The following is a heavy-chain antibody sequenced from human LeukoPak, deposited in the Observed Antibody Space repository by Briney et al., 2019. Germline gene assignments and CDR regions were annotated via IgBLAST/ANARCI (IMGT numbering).Heavy chain of an antibody. D-gene: IGHD2-15*01. Sequence: PGGSLRLSCAASGFTFTNYAMSWVRQAPGKGLEWVSGMSGRGVSTYYADSVKGRFTISSDNSKNTLYLQMNSLRAEYTAIYYCAKDCNGGNCYIDYWGQGTLVTVAS. CDR2: MSGRGVST. V-gene: IGHV3-23*01. CDR3: AKDCNGGNCYIDY. CDR1: GFTFTNYA. J-gene: IGHJ4*02.